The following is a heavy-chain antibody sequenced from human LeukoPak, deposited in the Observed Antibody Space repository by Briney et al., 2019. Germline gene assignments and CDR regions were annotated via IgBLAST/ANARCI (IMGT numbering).Heavy chain of an antibody. CDR2: ISSRSNFI. CDR3: ARDFEWELLKANAFDI. V-gene: IGHV3-21*01. J-gene: IGHJ3*02. CDR1: GFTFSGYT. Sequence: GGSLRLSCAASGFTFSGYTMNWVRQAPGKGLGWVSSISSRSNFIYYADSLKGRLTISRDNAKNSLYLQMNSLRAEDTAVYYCARDFEWELLKANAFDIWGQGTMVTVSS. D-gene: IGHD1-26*01.